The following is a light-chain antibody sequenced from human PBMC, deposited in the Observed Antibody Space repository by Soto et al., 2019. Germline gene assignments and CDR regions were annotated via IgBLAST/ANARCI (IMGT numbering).Light chain of an antibody. CDR1: SSDVGSYNL. CDR3: CSYAGDVV. Sequence: QSVLTQPASVSGSPGQSITISCTGTSSDVGSYNLVSWYQQHPDKAPKLMIYEGSKRPSGVSNRFSGSKSGNTASLTISGLQAEDEADYYCCSYAGDVVFGGGTKLTVL. CDR2: EGS. V-gene: IGLV2-23*01. J-gene: IGLJ2*01.